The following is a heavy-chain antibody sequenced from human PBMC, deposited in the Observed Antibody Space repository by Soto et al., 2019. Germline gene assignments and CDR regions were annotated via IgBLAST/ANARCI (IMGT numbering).Heavy chain of an antibody. D-gene: IGHD6-19*01. V-gene: IGHV3-15*01. Sequence: XGSLRLSCAASGFTFSNAWMSWVRQAPGKGLEWVGRIKSKTDGGTTDYAAPVKGRFTISRDDSKNTLYLQMNSLKTEDTTVYYCSTDSGVYSSGSLVCWGQGTMVTVSS. CDR3: STDSGVYSSGSLVC. CDR2: IKSKTDGGTT. CDR1: GFTFSNAW. J-gene: IGHJ1*01.